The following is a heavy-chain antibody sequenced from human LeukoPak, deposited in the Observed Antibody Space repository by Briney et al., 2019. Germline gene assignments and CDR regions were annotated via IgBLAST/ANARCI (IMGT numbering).Heavy chain of an antibody. CDR1: GGSISRTSYY. CDR3: GRVILGEAKSPIDC. Sequence: SETLSLTCTVSGGSISRTSYYWGWIRQPPGKGLEWIGVISYSANTYYNPSLKGRVTISVDTSKNQFSLKLTSVTAADTAVYYCGRVILGEAKSPIDCWGQGTLVTVSS. CDR2: ISYSANT. D-gene: IGHD3-10*01. V-gene: IGHV4-39*01. J-gene: IGHJ4*02.